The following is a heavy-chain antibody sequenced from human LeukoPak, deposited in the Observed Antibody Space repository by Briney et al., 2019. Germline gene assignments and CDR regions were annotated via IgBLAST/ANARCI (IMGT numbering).Heavy chain of an antibody. Sequence: ALVKVSCKASGYTFTGYYMHWVRQAPGQGLEWMGWINPNSGGTNYAQKFQGRVTTTRDTSISTAYMELSRLRSDDTAVYYCARVLVPAAIRVFDYWGQGTLVTVSS. CDR1: GYTFTGYY. D-gene: IGHD2-2*01. J-gene: IGHJ4*02. CDR3: ARVLVPAAIRVFDY. CDR2: INPNSGGT. V-gene: IGHV1-2*02.